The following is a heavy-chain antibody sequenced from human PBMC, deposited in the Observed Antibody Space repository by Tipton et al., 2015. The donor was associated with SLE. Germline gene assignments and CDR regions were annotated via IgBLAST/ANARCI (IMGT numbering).Heavy chain of an antibody. CDR2: IYYSGST. J-gene: IGHJ4*02. V-gene: IGHV4-39*01. D-gene: IGHD3-3*01. CDR3: ARRGDFWNDDY. Sequence: TLSLTCTVSGGSISSSSYYWGWIRQPPGKGLEWIGSIYYSGSTYYNPSLKSRVTISVDTSKNQFSLKLSSVTAADTAVYYCARRGDFWNDDYWGQGTLVTVSS. CDR1: GGSISSSSYY.